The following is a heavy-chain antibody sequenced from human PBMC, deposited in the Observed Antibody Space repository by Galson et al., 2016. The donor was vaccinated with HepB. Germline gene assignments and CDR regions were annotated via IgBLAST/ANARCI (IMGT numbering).Heavy chain of an antibody. CDR1: GFIFSKAW. J-gene: IGHJ6*03. CDR3: VRGVTESAVITADTFPKLRRPDENYFYYMDV. CDR2: IKSKTDGGPI. Sequence: SLRLSCAVSGFIFSKAWMNWIRQAPGKGLEWVGRIKSKTDGGPIEYAAPVKGRFTIPRDDSKNTLSLQMNSLRPEDTAVYYCVRGVTESAVITADTFPKLRRPDENYFYYMDVWGKGTTVTVSS. V-gene: IGHV3-15*07. D-gene: IGHD3-22*01.